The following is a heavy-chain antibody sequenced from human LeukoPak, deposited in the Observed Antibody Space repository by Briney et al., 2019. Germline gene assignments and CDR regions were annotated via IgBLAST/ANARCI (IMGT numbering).Heavy chain of an antibody. V-gene: IGHV3-21*01. Sequence: PGGSLRLSCAASEFTFSRYSMNWVRQAPGKGLEWVSSISATGIYRYYVDSVKGRFTISRDNAKNSLYLQMNSLRAEDTAVYYCARGGFDPWGQGTLVTVSS. CDR2: ISATGIYR. CDR1: EFTFSRYS. CDR3: ARGGFDP. J-gene: IGHJ5*02.